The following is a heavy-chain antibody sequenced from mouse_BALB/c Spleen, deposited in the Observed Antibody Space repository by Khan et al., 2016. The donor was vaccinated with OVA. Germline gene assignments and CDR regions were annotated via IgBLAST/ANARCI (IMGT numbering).Heavy chain of an antibody. V-gene: IGHV1-77*01. J-gene: IGHJ3*01. CDR3: ARANCFGNTFAY. CDR2: ISPRSGDS. Sequence: QVQLQQSGAELVRPGASVKLSCKASGYTFTDYYINWVKQRPGQGLEWIGEISPRSGDSYYNEKFKGKATLTADKSSSTVYLQLSSLTSEATAVFFCARANCFGNTFAYWGQGTLVTVSA. CDR1: GYTFTDYY.